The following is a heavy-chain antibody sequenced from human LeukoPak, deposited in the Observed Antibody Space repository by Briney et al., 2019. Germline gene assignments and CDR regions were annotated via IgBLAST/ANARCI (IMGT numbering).Heavy chain of an antibody. V-gene: IGHV3-43D*03. CDR2: ISWNGGST. J-gene: IGHJ4*02. D-gene: IGHD6-13*01. CDR3: AKDITLRGIAAAGG. Sequence: GGSLRLSCAASGFTFDDYAMHWVRQAPGKGLEWVSLISWNGGSTYYADSVKGRFTISRDNSENSLYLQMSSLRAEDTALYYCAKDITLRGIAAAGGWGQGTQVTVSS. CDR1: GFTFDDYA.